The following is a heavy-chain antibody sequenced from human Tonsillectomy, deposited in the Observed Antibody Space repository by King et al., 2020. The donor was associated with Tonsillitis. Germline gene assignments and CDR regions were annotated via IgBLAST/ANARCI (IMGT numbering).Heavy chain of an antibody. J-gene: IGHJ4*02. V-gene: IGHV3-21*01. CDR1: GFTFSSYN. Sequence: VQLVQSGGGLVKPGGSLRLSCAASGFTFSSYNMNWVRQAPGKGLEWVSAITSGSSYIYYADSVKGRFTISRDNAKNSLYLQMNSLRAEDTAVYYCARGDAYGSRIDYWGQGTLVTVSS. CDR2: ITSGSSYI. D-gene: IGHD3-10*01. CDR3: ARGDAYGSRIDY.